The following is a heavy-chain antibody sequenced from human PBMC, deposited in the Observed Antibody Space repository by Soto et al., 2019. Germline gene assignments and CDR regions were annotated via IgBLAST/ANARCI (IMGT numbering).Heavy chain of an antibody. V-gene: IGHV3-30*18. J-gene: IGHJ6*02. CDR2: ISYDGSNK. CDR1: GFTFSIYG. CDR3: AKDLNDILTGPPRFYYYYGMDV. D-gene: IGHD3-9*01. Sequence: GGSLRLSCAAPGFTFSIYGMHWVRHAPGKGLEWVAVISYDGSNKYYADSVKGRFTISRDNSKNTLYLQMNSLRAEDTAVYYCAKDLNDILTGPPRFYYYYGMDVWGQGTTVTVSS.